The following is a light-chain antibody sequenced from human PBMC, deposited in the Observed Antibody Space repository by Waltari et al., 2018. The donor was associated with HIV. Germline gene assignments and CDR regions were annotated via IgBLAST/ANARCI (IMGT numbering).Light chain of an antibody. Sequence: IQMPPSPSTLSASVGDSVTITCRAMQSIRSWLAGYKKKAGKAPKALIYKASSLESGCPSRFSGSGAGTEFTPAISSLQSADCATYYCEQYDSYSWTFGEGTKVDIK. CDR2: KAS. CDR3: EQYDSYSWT. J-gene: IGKJ1*01. CDR1: QSIRSW. V-gene: IGKV1-5*03.